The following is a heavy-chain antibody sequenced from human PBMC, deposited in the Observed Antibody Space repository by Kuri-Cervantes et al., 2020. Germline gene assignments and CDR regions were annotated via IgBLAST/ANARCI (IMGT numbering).Heavy chain of an antibody. D-gene: IGHD4-17*01. J-gene: IGHJ4*02. V-gene: IGHV5-51*01. CDR3: AGLSSIRGVDYGDYGDY. CDR2: IYPGDSDT. CDR1: GYSFTSYW. Sequence: GESLKISCKGSGYSFTSYWIGWVRQMPGKGLEWMGIIYPGDSDTRYSPSFQGQVTISADKSISTAYLQWSSLKASDTAMYYCAGLSSIRGVDYGDYGDYWGQGTLVTVSS.